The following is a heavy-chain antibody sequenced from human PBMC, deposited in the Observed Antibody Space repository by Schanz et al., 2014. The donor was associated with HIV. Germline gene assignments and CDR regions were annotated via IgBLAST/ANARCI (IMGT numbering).Heavy chain of an antibody. CDR3: ALSRPSGYGGSWYCDL. CDR2: INSDGSST. Sequence: EVQLVESGGGFVQPGGSLRLSCAASGFTFSSYWMHWVRQAPGKGLEWVSRINSDGSSTSYADSVKGRFTISRDNSKNTLFRQRNSLRAEDTAVYYCALSRPSGYGGSWYCDLWGRGTLVAVSS. CDR1: GFTFSSYW. V-gene: IGHV3-74*01. D-gene: IGHD2-15*01. J-gene: IGHJ2*01.